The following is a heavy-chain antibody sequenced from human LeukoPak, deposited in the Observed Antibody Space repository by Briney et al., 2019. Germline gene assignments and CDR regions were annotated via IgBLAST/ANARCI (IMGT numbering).Heavy chain of an antibody. CDR3: ARGDGNDYVWGSFYYYLDV. D-gene: IGHD3-16*01. V-gene: IGHV4-34*01. CDR2: INDIGHT. Sequence: PSETLSLTCAVNGESFNGFYWTWIRQSPGKGLEWIGEINDIGHTNYNASLKSRVTISLDTSQKQFSLKLTSVTAADTAVYYCARGDGNDYVWGSFYYYLDVWGKGTAVTVSS. CDR1: GESFNGFY. J-gene: IGHJ6*03.